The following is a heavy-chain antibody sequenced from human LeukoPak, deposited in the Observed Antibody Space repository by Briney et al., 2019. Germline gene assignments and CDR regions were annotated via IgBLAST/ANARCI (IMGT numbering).Heavy chain of an antibody. V-gene: IGHV3-30*18. CDR2: MSNDGNNK. Sequence: PGGSLRLSCAASGFTFSSYGMHWVRRAPGKGLEWVAGMSNDGNNKDYPDSVKGRFTISRDNSKNTLYLQMNSLRVEDTAVYYCAKDFWVRTGGYFDYWGQGTLVTVSS. D-gene: IGHD3-3*01. CDR1: GFTFSSYG. CDR3: AKDFWVRTGGYFDY. J-gene: IGHJ4*02.